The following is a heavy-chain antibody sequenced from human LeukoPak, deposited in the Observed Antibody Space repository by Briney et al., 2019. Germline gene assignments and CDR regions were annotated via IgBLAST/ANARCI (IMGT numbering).Heavy chain of an antibody. CDR1: GFTFSSYW. J-gene: IGHJ4*02. D-gene: IGHD4-17*01. CDR2: IKQDGSEK. CDR3: AREVSYGDYELGY. V-gene: IGHV3-7*03. Sequence: GGSLRLSCAASGFTFSSYWMSWVRQAPGKGLEWVASIKQDGSEKCYVDSVKGRFTISRDNAKNSLYLQMNSLRAEDTAVYYCAREVSYGDYELGYWGQGTLVTVSS.